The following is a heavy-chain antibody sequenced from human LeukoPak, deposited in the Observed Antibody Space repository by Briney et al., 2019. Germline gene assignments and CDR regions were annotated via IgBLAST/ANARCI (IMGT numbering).Heavy chain of an antibody. CDR2: ISNSGTAI. D-gene: IGHD5-18*01. J-gene: IGHJ1*01. V-gene: IGHV3-48*03. CDR3: AWAGYSMDTEYFQH. Sequence: GGSLRLSCAASGFTFSSYEMNWVRQAPGKGLEWVSYISNSGTAIYYADSVKGRFTISRDNAKSSLYLQMNSLRAEDTAVYCCAWAGYSMDTEYFQHWGQGTLVTVSS. CDR1: GFTFSSYE.